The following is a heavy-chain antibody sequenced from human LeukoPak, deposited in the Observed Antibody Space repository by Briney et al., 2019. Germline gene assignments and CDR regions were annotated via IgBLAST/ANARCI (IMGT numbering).Heavy chain of an antibody. CDR2: IYYSGST. Sequence: KPSETLSLTCTVSGGSISSYYWSWIRQPPGKGLEWIGYIYYSGSTNYNPSLKSRVTISVDTSKNQFSLKLSSVTAADSAVYYCARGFGNVRGVTWGQGTLVTVSS. D-gene: IGHD3-10*01. CDR1: GGSISSYY. J-gene: IGHJ5*02. V-gene: IGHV4-59*12. CDR3: ARGFGNVRGVT.